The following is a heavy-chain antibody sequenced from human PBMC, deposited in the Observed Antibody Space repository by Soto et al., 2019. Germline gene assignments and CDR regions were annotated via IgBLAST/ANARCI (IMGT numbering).Heavy chain of an antibody. CDR1: GFTFSAYA. J-gene: IGHJ4*02. D-gene: IGHD6-19*01. Sequence: GGSLRLSCAASGFTFSAYAMSWVRQAPGKGLEWVSVISGSGGSTYYADSVKGRFTISRDNSKNTVNLQMSSLRAEDTAIYYRAKGLRGYSSAQIDDWGQGTLVTVSS. CDR2: ISGSGGST. CDR3: AKGLRGYSSAQIDD. V-gene: IGHV3-23*01.